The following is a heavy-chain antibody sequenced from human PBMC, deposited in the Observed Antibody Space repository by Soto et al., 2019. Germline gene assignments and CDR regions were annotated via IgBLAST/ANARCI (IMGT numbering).Heavy chain of an antibody. J-gene: IGHJ6*02. Sequence: KPSETLSLTCAVSGGSISSSNWWSWDRQPPGKGLEWIGEIYHSGSTNYNPSLKSRVTISVDKSKNQFSLKLSSLTAADTAVYYCARSPDSSGYYPRRYYYGMDVWGQGTTVS. CDR2: IYHSGST. CDR1: GGSISSSNW. D-gene: IGHD3-22*01. CDR3: ARSPDSSGYYPRRYYYGMDV. V-gene: IGHV4-4*02.